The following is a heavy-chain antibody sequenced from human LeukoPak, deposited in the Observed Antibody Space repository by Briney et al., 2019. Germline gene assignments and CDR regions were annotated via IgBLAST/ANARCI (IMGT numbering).Heavy chain of an antibody. V-gene: IGHV3-30-3*01. Sequence: GGSLRLSCAASGFTFSSYAMHWVRQAPGKGLEWVAVISYDGSNKYYADSVKGRFTISRDNSKNTLYLQMNSPRAEDTAVYYCARSYYYDRKSGYFDYWGQGTLVTVSS. CDR3: ARSYYYDRKSGYFDY. D-gene: IGHD3-22*01. CDR2: ISYDGSNK. J-gene: IGHJ4*02. CDR1: GFTFSSYA.